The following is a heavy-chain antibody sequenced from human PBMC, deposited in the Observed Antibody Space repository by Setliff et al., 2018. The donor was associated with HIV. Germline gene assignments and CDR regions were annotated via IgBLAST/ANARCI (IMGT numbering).Heavy chain of an antibody. CDR2: ISASSAYL. V-gene: IGHV3-21*04. CDR3: ARALSYSGWRTQYFDC. J-gene: IGHJ4*02. Sequence: GESLKITCAASGFSFSRYSMNWVRQAPGKGLEWVASISASSAYLQYVDSVEGRFTISRDNAENSLYQQMNSLTAEDTAGYYCARALSYSGWRTQYFDCWGQGTLVTVSS. D-gene: IGHD6-19*01. CDR1: GFSFSRYS.